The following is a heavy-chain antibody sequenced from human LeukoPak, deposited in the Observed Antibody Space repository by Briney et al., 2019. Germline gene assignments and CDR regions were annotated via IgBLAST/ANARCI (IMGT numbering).Heavy chain of an antibody. D-gene: IGHD1-1*01. CDR1: GYTFTAYA. Sequence: ASVTVSCKASGYTFTAYAMNWVRQPPGQGLEWMGWINTNSGDPTFAQGFAGRFVFSLDTSVSTAYLQISSLKAEDTAVYYCARAFHYSHSPYSPGYNYIDPWGQGTLVTVSS. V-gene: IGHV7-4-1*02. J-gene: IGHJ5*02. CDR2: INTNSGDP. CDR3: ARAFHYSHSPYSPGYNYIDP.